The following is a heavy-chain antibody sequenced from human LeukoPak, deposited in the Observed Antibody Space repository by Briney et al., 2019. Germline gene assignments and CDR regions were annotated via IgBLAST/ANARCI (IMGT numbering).Heavy chain of an antibody. CDR1: GGSFSGYY. CDR3: ARGRSGGGGIDY. D-gene: IGHD3-16*01. J-gene: IGHJ4*02. CDR2: FFYSGST. Sequence: ASETLSLTCAVYGGSFSGYYWSWIRQPPGKGLEWIGYFFYSGSTNHNPSLKSRVTISVDTSKNQFSLKLTSVTAADTAVYYCARGRSGGGGIDYWGQGTLVTVSS. V-gene: IGHV4-59*01.